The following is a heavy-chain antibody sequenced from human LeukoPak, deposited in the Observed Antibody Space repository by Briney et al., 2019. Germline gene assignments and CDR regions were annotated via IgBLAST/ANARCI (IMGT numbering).Heavy chain of an antibody. CDR1: GGSISRGDYY. CDR2: IYYSGST. V-gene: IGHV4-30-4*01. Sequence: SETLSLTCTVSGGSISRGDYYWSWIRQPPGKGLEWIGYIYYSGSTYYNPSLKSRVTISVDTSKNQFSLKLSSVTAADTAVYYCARESRQVNTVVTTIDYWGQGTLVTVSS. J-gene: IGHJ4*02. CDR3: ARESRQVNTVVTTIDY. D-gene: IGHD4-23*01.